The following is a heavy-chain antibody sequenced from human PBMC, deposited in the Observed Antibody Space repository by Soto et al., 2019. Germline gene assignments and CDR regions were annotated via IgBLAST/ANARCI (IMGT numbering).Heavy chain of an antibody. Sequence: GGSLRLSCAASGFTFSSYDMHWVRQATGKGLEWVSAIGTAGDTYYPGSVKGRFTISRENAKNSLYLQMNSLRAEDTAVYYCARGRRRWLQLPYYFDYWGQGTLVTVSS. CDR3: ARGRRRWLQLPYYFDY. D-gene: IGHD5-12*01. CDR2: IGTAGDT. CDR1: GFTFSSYD. J-gene: IGHJ4*02. V-gene: IGHV3-13*01.